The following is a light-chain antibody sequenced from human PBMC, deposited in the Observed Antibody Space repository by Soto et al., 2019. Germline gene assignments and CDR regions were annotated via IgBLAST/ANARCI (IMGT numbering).Light chain of an antibody. CDR2: DAY. V-gene: IGKV1-5*01. Sequence: DIQMTQAPSILCASVGERVTVTCRSSQSIRSWLAWYQQKPGKAPKLLIYDAYSLESGVPSRFSGRRSGTEFTLTIAGLQPEDFATYYCQQYESYSPLTFGGGTTVDIK. CDR3: QQYESYSPLT. J-gene: IGKJ4*01. CDR1: QSIRSW.